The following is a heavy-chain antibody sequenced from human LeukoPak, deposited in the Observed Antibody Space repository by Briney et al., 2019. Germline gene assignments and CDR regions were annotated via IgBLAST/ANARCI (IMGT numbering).Heavy chain of an antibody. CDR1: GFTFSNDW. CDR3: ARTRGYDGYDAFDI. V-gene: IGHV3-7*01. Sequence: GGSLRLSCAASGFTFSNDWMSWVRQAPGKGLEWVANIKQDGSEKNYVDSVKGRFTISRDNAKKSLYLQMNSLRVEDTAVYYCARTRGYDGYDAFDIWGQGTKVTVSS. D-gene: IGHD5-12*01. CDR2: IKQDGSEK. J-gene: IGHJ3*02.